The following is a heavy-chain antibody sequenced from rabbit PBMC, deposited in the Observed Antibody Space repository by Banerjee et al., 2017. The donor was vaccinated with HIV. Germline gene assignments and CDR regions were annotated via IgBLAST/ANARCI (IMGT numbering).Heavy chain of an antibody. CDR1: RFSFSSSYY. J-gene: IGHJ4*01. V-gene: IGHV1S45*01. Sequence: QEQLEESGGDLVKPEGSLTLTCTASRFSFSSSYYMCWVRQAPQKGLEWIGCIYTGSGSTYYASWAKGRFTISKTSSTTVTLQMTSLTVADTATYFCARDSYDDYGDLNLWGPGTLVTVS. CDR3: ARDSYDDYGDLNL. CDR2: IYTGSGST. D-gene: IGHD2-1*01.